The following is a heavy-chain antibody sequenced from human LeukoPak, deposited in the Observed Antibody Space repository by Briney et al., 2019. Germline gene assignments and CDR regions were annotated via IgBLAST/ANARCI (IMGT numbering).Heavy chain of an antibody. Sequence: ASVKVSCKASGYTFTGYYMHWVRQAPGQGLEWMGWINLNSGGTNYAQKFQGRVTMTRDTSISTAYMELSRLRSDDTAVYYCARTLSQLLWLDYWGQGTLVTVSS. J-gene: IGHJ4*02. CDR1: GYTFTGYY. D-gene: IGHD2-2*01. V-gene: IGHV1-2*02. CDR2: INLNSGGT. CDR3: ARTLSQLLWLDY.